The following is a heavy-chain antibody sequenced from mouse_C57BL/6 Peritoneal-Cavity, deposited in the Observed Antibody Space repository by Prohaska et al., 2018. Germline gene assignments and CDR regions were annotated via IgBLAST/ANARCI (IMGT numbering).Heavy chain of an antibody. CDR1: GYTFTSYW. J-gene: IGHJ4*01. Sequence: QVQLQQPGAELVKPGASVKVSCKASGYTFTSYWMHWVKQRPGQGLEWIGRIHPSDSDTNYNQKFKGKATVTVDKSASTAYMQLSSLTSEVYSVYDCGAFNTTVVAYYALDSWGLGTAVTVAS. CDR3: GAFNTTVVAYYALDS. D-gene: IGHD1-1*01. V-gene: IGHV1-74*01. CDR2: IHPSDSDT.